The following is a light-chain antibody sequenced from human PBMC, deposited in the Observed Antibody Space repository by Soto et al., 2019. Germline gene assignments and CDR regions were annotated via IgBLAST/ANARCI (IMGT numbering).Light chain of an antibody. J-gene: IGLJ3*02. CDR2: DVN. Sequence: QSALTQPRSVSGSPGQSVTISCTGTSSDVGGYDYVSWYQQHPGKAPKLMIFDVNNRPSGVPDRFSGSKSGNTAFLTISGLQAGDEADYSCFSYAGSRVFGGGTKLTVL. CDR1: SSDVGGYDY. V-gene: IGLV2-11*01. CDR3: FSYAGSRV.